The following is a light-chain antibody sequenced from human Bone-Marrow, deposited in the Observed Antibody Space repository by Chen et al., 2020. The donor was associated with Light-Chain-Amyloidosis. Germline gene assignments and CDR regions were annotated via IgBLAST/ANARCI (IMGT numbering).Light chain of an antibody. Sequence: DIQLTQSPSAHFASVGERVTITCRARQGISDKLDWYQQKPGKVPKLLIFDTSFLESGVPSRFSGIGSGTDFTLTISSLQPEDVATYYCQEYDTAPWTFGQGTKLEI. CDR1: QGISDK. J-gene: IGKJ1*01. V-gene: IGKV1-27*01. CDR3: QEYDTAPWT. CDR2: DTS.